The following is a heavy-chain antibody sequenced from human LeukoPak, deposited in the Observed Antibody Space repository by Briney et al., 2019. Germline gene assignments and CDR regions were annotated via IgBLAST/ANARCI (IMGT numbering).Heavy chain of an antibody. J-gene: IGHJ5*02. Sequence: ASVKVSCKASGYTFTSYGISWVRQAPGQGLEWMGWISAYNGNTNYAQKLQGRVTMTTDTSTSTAYMELSRLRSDDTAVYYCARAGQYSSSWYGTRINWFDPWGQGTLVTVSS. D-gene: IGHD6-13*01. CDR2: ISAYNGNT. V-gene: IGHV1-18*01. CDR1: GYTFTSYG. CDR3: ARAGQYSSSWYGTRINWFDP.